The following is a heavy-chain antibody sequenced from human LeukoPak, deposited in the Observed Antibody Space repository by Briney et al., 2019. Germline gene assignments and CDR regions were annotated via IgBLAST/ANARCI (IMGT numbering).Heavy chain of an antibody. CDR2: IYYSGSA. J-gene: IGHJ4*02. D-gene: IGHD1-26*01. V-gene: IGHV4-59*01. Sequence: SETLSLTCTVSGGSISSYYWSWIRQPPGKGLEWIGYIYYSGSANYNPSLKSRVTISVDTSKNQFSLKLSSVTAADMAVDYCAVSGGSYNLVWGQGTLVTVSS. CDR1: GGSISSYY. CDR3: AVSGGSYNLV.